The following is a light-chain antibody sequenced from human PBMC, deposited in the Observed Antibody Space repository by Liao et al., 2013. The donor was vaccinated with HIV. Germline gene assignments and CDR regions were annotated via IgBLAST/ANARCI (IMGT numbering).Light chain of an antibody. V-gene: IGLV3-25*03. Sequence: SYELTQPPSVSVSPGQTARITCSGDALPKQYAYWYQQKPGQAPVLMIYKDSERPSGIPERFSGSSSGTTVTLTISGVQAEDEADYYCQAWDSSTGVFGGGTKLTVL. CDR2: KDS. CDR3: QAWDSSTGV. CDR1: ALPKQY. J-gene: IGLJ3*02.